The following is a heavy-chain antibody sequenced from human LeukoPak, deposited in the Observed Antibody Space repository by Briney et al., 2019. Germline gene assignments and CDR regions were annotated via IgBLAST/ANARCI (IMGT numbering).Heavy chain of an antibody. J-gene: IGHJ4*02. V-gene: IGHV3-23*01. CDR1: GFTFSNYA. CDR3: AKDRDGGSNTRAKGFDC. D-gene: IGHD3-16*01. Sequence: GGSLRLSCAASGFTFSNYAMSWVRQAPGEGLQWVSVICDGGGTTYYADSVKGRFTISRDKSQSTLYLQMNSLRAEDTAVYYCAKDRDGGSNTRAKGFDCWGQGTLVTVSS. CDR2: ICDGGGTT.